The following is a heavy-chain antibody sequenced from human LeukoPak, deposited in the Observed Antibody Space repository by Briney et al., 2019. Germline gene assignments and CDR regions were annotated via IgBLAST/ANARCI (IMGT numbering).Heavy chain of an antibody. CDR1: GFTVSSNY. V-gene: IGHV3-48*03. Sequence: GGSLRLSCAASGFTVSSNYMNWVRQAPGKGLEWVSYISSSGSTIYYADSVKGRFTISRDNAKNSLYLQMNSLRAEDTAVYYCARDRVGATDYWGQGTLVTVSS. D-gene: IGHD1-26*01. CDR3: ARDRVGATDY. CDR2: ISSSGSTI. J-gene: IGHJ4*02.